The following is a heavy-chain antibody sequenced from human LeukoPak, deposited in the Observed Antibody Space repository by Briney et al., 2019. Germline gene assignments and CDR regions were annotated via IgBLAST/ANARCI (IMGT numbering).Heavy chain of an antibody. D-gene: IGHD3-22*01. Sequence: GGSLRLSCAASGFTFDDYAMHWVRHAPGKGLEWVSLISGDGGSTYYADSVKGRFTISRDNSKNSLYLQMNSLRTEDTALYYCAKDIPRIYYDSSGSLPDYWGQGTLVTVSS. J-gene: IGHJ4*02. CDR3: AKDIPRIYYDSSGSLPDY. CDR1: GFTFDDYA. V-gene: IGHV3-43*02. CDR2: ISGDGGST.